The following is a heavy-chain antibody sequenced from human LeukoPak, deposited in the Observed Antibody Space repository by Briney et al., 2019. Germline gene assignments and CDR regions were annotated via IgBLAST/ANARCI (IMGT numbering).Heavy chain of an antibody. CDR1: GFTVSSNY. CDR3: ARGTRVPLWQPDTGGYFDY. Sequence: GGSLRLSCAASGFTVSSNYMSWVRQAPGKGLEWVSVIYSGGSTYYADSVKGRFTISRGNSKNTLYLQMNSLRAEDTAVYYCARGTRVPLWQPDTGGYFDYWGQGTLVTVSS. V-gene: IGHV3-53*01. J-gene: IGHJ4*02. D-gene: IGHD2-21*01. CDR2: IYSGGST.